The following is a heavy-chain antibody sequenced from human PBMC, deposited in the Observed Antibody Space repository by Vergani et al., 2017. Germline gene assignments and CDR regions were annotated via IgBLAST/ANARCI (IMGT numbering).Heavy chain of an antibody. V-gene: IGHV3-23*04. D-gene: IGHD3-10*01. CDR1: GFTLNNYA. CDR3: AKHSGKYYFDY. Sequence: VQLVESGGGLVQPGGSLRLSCVASGFTLNNYAMSWVRQAPGKGLEWVSLISDIGGGTFYADSVKGRFTISRDNSKNTLYLQMDSLRAEDTAVYYCAKHSGKYYFDYWGQGTLVTVSS. J-gene: IGHJ4*02. CDR2: ISDIGGGT.